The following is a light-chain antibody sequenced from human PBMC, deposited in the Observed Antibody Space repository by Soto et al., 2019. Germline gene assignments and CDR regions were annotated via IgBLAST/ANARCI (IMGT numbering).Light chain of an antibody. CDR1: QGIRND. Sequence: IQMTQSPATLSGSVGDRVTITCRASQGIRNDLDWYQQKPGKAPKLLIYGATSLQTGVPSRFSGSGSGTDFTLTISSLQPEDFSTYYCLQHSNIPPTFGQGTKVDIK. CDR2: GAT. V-gene: IGKV1-6*01. CDR3: LQHSNIPPT. J-gene: IGKJ1*01.